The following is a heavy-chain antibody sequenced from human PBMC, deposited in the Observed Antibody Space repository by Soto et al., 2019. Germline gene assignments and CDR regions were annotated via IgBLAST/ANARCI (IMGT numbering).Heavy chain of an antibody. CDR1: GFTFSNAW. CDR2: IKSKTDGGTT. D-gene: IGHD2-15*01. V-gene: IGHV3-15*07. Sequence: GGSLRLSCAASGFTFSNAWINWVRQAPGKGLEWVGRIKSKTDGGTTDFAAPVKGRFAISRDDSKNMVYLQMNSLRAEDTAVYYCAKDLSVVPAAVGDAFDIWGQGTMVTVSS. J-gene: IGHJ3*02. CDR3: AKDLSVVPAAVGDAFDI.